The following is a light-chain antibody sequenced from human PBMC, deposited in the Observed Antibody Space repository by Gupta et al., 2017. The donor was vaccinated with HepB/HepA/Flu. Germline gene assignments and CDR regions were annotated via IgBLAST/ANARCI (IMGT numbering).Light chain of an antibody. Sequence: SYLLPQSPSVSVAPGKTARTTCWENNIVYKSVYWYQQMPGQAPVLVVYDDDDRPSGIPERFSGSNSGNTATLTISRVEAGDEADYYCQVWDSSSNHNVFGTGTKVTVL. CDR3: QVWDSSSNHNV. V-gene: IGLV3-21*03. CDR2: DDD. J-gene: IGLJ1*01. CDR1: NIVYKS.